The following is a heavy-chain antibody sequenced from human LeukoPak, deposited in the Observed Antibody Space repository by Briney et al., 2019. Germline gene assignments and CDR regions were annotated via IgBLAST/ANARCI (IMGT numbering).Heavy chain of an antibody. CDR2: INTDGSST. D-gene: IGHD2-2*02. J-gene: IGHJ4*02. CDR1: GFTFSSYW. V-gene: IGHV3-74*01. Sequence: GGSLRLSCVGSGFTFSSYWMHWVRQAPGKGLVWVSRINTDGSSTSYADSVKGRFTISRDNAKNTLYLQMNSLRAEDTAVYYCARRAVPAAISYYFDYWGQGTLVTVSS. CDR3: ARRAVPAAISYYFDY.